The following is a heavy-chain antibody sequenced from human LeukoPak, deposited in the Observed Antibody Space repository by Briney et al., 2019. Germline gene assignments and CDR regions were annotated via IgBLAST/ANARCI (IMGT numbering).Heavy chain of an antibody. Sequence: SQTLSLTCTVSGGSISSGGYYWSRIRQHPGKGLEWIGYIYYSGSTYYNPSLKGRVTISVDTSKNQFSLKLSSVTAADTAVYYCARGVLIVVVNNWSDAFDIWGQGTMVTVSS. CDR2: IYYSGST. D-gene: IGHD3-22*01. V-gene: IGHV4-31*03. CDR1: GGSISSGGYY. CDR3: ARGVLIVVVNNWSDAFDI. J-gene: IGHJ3*02.